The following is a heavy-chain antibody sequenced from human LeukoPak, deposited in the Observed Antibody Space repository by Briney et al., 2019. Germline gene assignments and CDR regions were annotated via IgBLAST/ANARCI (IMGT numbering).Heavy chain of an antibody. CDR2: IKQDGSEK. CDR3: ARGSLYHYYYMDV. V-gene: IGHV3-7*01. CDR1: EFTFSNYW. Sequence: GSLRLSCAASEFTFSNYWMNWVRQAPGKGLEWVANIKQDGSEKYYVDSVKGRFTISRDNAKNSLYLQMNNLRAEDTAVYYCARGSLYHYYYMDVWGKGTTVTVSS. J-gene: IGHJ6*03.